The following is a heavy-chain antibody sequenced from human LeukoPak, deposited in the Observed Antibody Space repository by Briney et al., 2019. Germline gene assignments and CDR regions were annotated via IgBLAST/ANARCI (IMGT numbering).Heavy chain of an antibody. V-gene: IGHV4-59*08. CDR3: ASGYSYGIDAFDI. J-gene: IGHJ3*02. CDR2: IYYSGST. CDR1: GVSISSYY. D-gene: IGHD5-18*01. Sequence: PSETLSLTCTVSGVSISSYYWSWIRQPPGKGLEWIGYIYYSGSTNYNPSLKSRVTISVDTSKNQFSLKLTSVTAADTAVYYCASGYSYGIDAFDIWGQGTMVTVSS.